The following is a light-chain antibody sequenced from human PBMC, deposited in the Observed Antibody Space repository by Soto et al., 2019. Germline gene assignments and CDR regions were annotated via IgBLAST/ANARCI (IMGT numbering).Light chain of an antibody. CDR3: QSYDSSLSAL. CDR1: SSNIGAGYD. CDR2: GNS. Sequence: QLVLTQPPLVSGAPGQRVTISCTGSSSNIGAGYDVHWYQQLPGTAPKLLIYGNSNRPSGVPDRFSGSKSGTSASLAITGLQAEDEADYYCQSYDSSLSALFGGGTNLTVL. J-gene: IGLJ2*01. V-gene: IGLV1-40*01.